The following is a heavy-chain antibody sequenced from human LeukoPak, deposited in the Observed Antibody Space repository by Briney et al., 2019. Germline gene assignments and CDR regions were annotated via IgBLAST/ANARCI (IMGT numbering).Heavy chain of an antibody. V-gene: IGHV3-7*01. Sequence: GGSLRLSCAGSGFTFSSYWMSWVRQAPGKGLEWVANIKQDGSEKYYVDSVKGRFTTSRDNAKNSLYLQMNSLRAEDTAVYYCARERLLNFDYWGQGTLVTVSS. CDR2: IKQDGSEK. J-gene: IGHJ4*02. CDR1: GFTFSSYW. D-gene: IGHD2-15*01. CDR3: ARERLLNFDY.